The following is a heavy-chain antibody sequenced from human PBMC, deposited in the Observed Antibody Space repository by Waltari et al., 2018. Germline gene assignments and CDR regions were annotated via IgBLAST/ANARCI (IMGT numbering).Heavy chain of an antibody. V-gene: IGHV4-34*02. Sequence: QVQLQQWGAGLLKPSETLSLTCAVYGGSFRGYYWSWIRQPPGKGLEWIGKTTDSERTKYNPSLKSRISISVDTSKNQFSLTVFSVTAADAAVYYCARGDGTGKYGYWGQGTRVIVSS. CDR1: GGSFRGYY. J-gene: IGHJ4*02. CDR3: ARGDGTGKYGY. D-gene: IGHD1-1*01. CDR2: TTDSERT.